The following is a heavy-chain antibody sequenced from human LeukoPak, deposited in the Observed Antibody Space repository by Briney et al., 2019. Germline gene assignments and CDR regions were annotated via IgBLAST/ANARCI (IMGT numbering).Heavy chain of an antibody. Sequence: SETLSLTCTVSGGSLTSYYWSWVRQPPGKSLELIGYIYYTGSTNYNPSLRSRVTISVHTPKNQFSLKLSSVTAADTAVYYGSRMSFYGSGTYSPLDYWGQGPLVAVSS. CDR1: GGSLTSYY. CDR3: SRMSFYGSGTYSPLDY. J-gene: IGHJ4*02. V-gene: IGHV4-59*01. CDR2: IYYTGST. D-gene: IGHD3-10*01.